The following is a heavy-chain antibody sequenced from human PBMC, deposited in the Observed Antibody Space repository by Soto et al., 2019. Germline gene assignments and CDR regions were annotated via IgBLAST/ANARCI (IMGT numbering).Heavy chain of an antibody. D-gene: IGHD2-15*01. CDR2: LYYSGNT. CDR1: GGSISPFY. J-gene: IGHJ4*02. V-gene: IGHV4-59*01. Sequence: SETLSLTCTVSGGSISPFYWSWVRQPPGKGLEWIGYLYYSGNTNYNPSLKSRVTISVDASKDQVSLRLTSVTAADTAVYYCARVGGVAARTFDYWGQGTVVTVSS. CDR3: ARVGGVAARTFDY.